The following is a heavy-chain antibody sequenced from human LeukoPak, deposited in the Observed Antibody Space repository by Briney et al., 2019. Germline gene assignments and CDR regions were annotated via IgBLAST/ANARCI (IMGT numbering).Heavy chain of an antibody. J-gene: IGHJ4*02. Sequence: GRSLRLSCAASGFSFSTFGMHWARRAPGKGLEWVGVIWNDGSKKFYAESVKGRFTISRDNSQNTLYLQMNRLRAEDTAVYYCGRDSLGGDYWGQGTLVTVSS. V-gene: IGHV3-33*08. CDR2: IWNDGSKK. CDR1: GFSFSTFG. D-gene: IGHD3-16*01. CDR3: GRDSLGGDY.